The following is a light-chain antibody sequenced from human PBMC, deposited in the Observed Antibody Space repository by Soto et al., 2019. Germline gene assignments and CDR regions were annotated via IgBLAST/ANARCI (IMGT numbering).Light chain of an antibody. CDR1: SSDVGAYNY. Sequence: QSVLTQPASVSGSPGQSITISCTGTSSDVGAYNYVSWYQQHPGKAPKLMIYDVNIRPSGVSNRFSGSKSGNTASLTISSLQAEDEADYYCTSWTTSTTMKFGGGTKLTVL. V-gene: IGLV2-14*01. CDR3: TSWTTSTTMK. J-gene: IGLJ2*01. CDR2: DVN.